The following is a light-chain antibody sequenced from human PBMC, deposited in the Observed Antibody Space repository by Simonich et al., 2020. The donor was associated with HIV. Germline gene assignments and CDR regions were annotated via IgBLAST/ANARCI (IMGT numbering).Light chain of an antibody. Sequence: EIVMTQSPATLSVSPGERATLSCRARQSVNSNVAWYQQKPGQAPRLLIYDASNRATGIPARFSGSGAGTDFTLTISSLEPEDFAVYYCQQRSNWPLTFGGGTKVEIK. J-gene: IGKJ4*01. V-gene: IGKV3D-11*02. CDR3: QQRSNWPLT. CDR2: DAS. CDR1: QSVNSN.